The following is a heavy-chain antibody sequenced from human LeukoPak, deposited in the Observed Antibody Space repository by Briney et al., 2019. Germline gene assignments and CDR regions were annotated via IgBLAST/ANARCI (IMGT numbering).Heavy chain of an antibody. CDR2: ISDSGSIT. V-gene: IGHV3-23*01. CDR3: AKDARRTSGWYFFDY. D-gene: IGHD6-19*01. Sequence: GGSLRLSCAASGFAFSSQSMGWVRQAPGKGLEWVSVISDSGSITYYADSVKGRFTISRDNSKNTLFLQMNSRRAEDTAVYYCAKDARRTSGWYFFDYWGQGTLVTVSS. CDR1: GFAFSSQS. J-gene: IGHJ4*02.